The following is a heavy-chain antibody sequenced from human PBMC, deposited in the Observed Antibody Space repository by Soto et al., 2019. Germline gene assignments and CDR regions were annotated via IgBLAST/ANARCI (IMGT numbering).Heavy chain of an antibody. Sequence: PGGTLRLSCAASGFTFSSYGMHWVRQAPGKGLEWVAVISYDGSNKYYADSVKGRFTISRDNSKNTMYLQMNRLRAEDTAVYYCVRDRCFTVGDGEHRDRFDYWAQGTLDIGSS. V-gene: IGHV3-30*03. CDR3: VRDRCFTVGDGEHRDRFDY. D-gene: IGHD4-17*01. CDR1: GFTFSSYG. J-gene: IGHJ4*02. CDR2: ISYDGSNK.